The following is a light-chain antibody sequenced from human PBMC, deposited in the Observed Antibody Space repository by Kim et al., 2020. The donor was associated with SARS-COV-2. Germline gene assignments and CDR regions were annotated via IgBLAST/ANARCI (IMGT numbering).Light chain of an antibody. V-gene: IGKV1-5*01. CDR2: DAS. J-gene: IGKJ2*03. CDR1: QSINTW. Sequence: DIQMTQSPSTLSASVGDRVTISCRASQSINTWLAWYQQKPGNAPNLLICDASTLQREFPSRFSGSGSGTEFTLTISGLQPEDFATYYCQQYNSYLGSFGQGTKLEI. CDR3: QQYNSYLGS.